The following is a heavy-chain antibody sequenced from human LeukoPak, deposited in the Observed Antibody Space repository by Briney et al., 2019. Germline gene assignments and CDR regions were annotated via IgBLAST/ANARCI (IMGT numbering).Heavy chain of an antibody. CDR1: GYSLSSGYY. CDR2: IYHSGST. V-gene: IGHV4-38-2*02. CDR3: AGYHAYGVTTPPLGY. D-gene: IGHD4-17*01. Sequence: PSETLSLTCTVSGYSLSSGYYWVWIRQPPGKGLEWIGSIYHSGSTYYNPSLKSRVTISVDTSKNQFSLKLSSVTAADTAVYYCAGYHAYGVTTPPLGYWGQGTLVTVSS. J-gene: IGHJ4*02.